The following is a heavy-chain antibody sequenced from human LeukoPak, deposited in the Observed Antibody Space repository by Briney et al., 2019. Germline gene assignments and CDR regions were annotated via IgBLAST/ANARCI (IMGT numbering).Heavy chain of an antibody. CDR2: IYHSGST. CDR1: GYSISSGYY. D-gene: IGHD6-13*01. V-gene: IGHV4-38-2*02. CDR3: ASNGYSSSWFQDDAFDI. Sequence: SETLSLTCTVSGYSISSGYYWGWIRQPPGKGLEWIGSIYHSGSTYYNPSLKSRVTISVDTSKNQFSLKLSSVTAADTAVYYCASNGYSSSWFQDDAFDIWGQGTMVTVSS. J-gene: IGHJ3*02.